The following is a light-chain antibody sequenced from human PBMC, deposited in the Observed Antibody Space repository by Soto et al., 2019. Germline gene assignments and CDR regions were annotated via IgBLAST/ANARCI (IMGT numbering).Light chain of an antibody. V-gene: IGLV2-11*01. J-gene: IGLJ1*01. CDR1: SSDVGGYNY. Sequence: QSVLTQPRSVSGSPGQSVTISCTGTSSDVGGYNYVSWYQQHPGKAPKLMIYDVSKRPSGVPDRFSGSKSGNTASLTISGLQAEAEADYYCSSYTSSTTLVFGTGTEVTV. CDR2: DVS. CDR3: SSYTSSTTLV.